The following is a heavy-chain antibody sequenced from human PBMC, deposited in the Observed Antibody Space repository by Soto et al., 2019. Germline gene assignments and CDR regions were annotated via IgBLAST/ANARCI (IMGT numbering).Heavy chain of an antibody. Sequence: EVQLVESGGGLVTPGGSLRLSCTGTGFSFSPAWMNWVRQAPGKGLEWVGRMKSYRGGGTTDYAATVQARFTSTRADSKNTLYLQMTSLKFEDTALYFCITQQDFYDGKAVWGQGTRVNVSS. J-gene: IGHJ6*01. V-gene: IGHV3-15*07. D-gene: IGHD6-13*01. CDR3: ITQQDFYDGKAV. CDR2: MKSYRGGGTT. CDR1: GFSFSPAW.